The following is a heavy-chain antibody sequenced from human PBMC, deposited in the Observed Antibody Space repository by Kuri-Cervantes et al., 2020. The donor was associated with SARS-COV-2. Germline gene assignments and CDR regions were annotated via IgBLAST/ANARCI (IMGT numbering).Heavy chain of an antibody. Sequence: GSLRLSCTVSGGSISSYYWSWIRQPPGKGLEWIGYIYYSGSTNYNPSLKSRVTISVDTSKNQFSLKLSSVTAADTAMYYCARLEWELFGEDYWGQGTLVTVSS. V-gene: IGHV4-59*12. CDR2: IYYSGST. J-gene: IGHJ4*02. D-gene: IGHD1-26*01. CDR1: GGSISSYY. CDR3: ARLEWELFGEDY.